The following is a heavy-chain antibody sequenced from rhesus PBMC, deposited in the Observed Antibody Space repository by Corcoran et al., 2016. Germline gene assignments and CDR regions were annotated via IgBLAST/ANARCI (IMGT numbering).Heavy chain of an antibody. D-gene: IGHD3-9*01. CDR1: GGSISSSY. Sequence: QLQLQESGPGLVKPSETLSVTCAVSGGSISSSYWSWIRQAPGKGLEWIGYIYGSGSSTNYNPSLKSRVTLYVDTSKKPLALKLSSVTTADTAVYYCARAAGLDAFDFWGQGLRVTVSS. CDR3: ARAAGLDAFDF. V-gene: IGHV4-169*01. CDR2: IYGSGSST. J-gene: IGHJ3*01.